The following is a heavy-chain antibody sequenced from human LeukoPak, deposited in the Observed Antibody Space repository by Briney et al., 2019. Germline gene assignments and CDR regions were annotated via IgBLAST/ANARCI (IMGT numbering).Heavy chain of an antibody. V-gene: IGHV3-23*01. D-gene: IGHD3-10*01. J-gene: IGHJ4*02. Sequence: GGSLRLSCAGSGITLSNYAMSWVRQAPGKGLEWVSAISGSGGSTYYADSVKGRFTISRDNSKNTLYLQMNSLRAEDTAVYYCAKDERYYYGSGSYYTPPFDYWGQGTLVTVSS. CDR1: GITLSNYA. CDR2: ISGSGGST. CDR3: AKDERYYYGSGSYYTPPFDY.